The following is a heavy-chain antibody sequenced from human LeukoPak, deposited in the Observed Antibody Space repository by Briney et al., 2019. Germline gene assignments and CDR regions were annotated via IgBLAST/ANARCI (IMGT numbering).Heavy chain of an antibody. V-gene: IGHV4-39*01. CDR1: GGSISSSSYY. J-gene: IGHJ4*02. D-gene: IGHD5-12*01. CDR2: IYYSGST. CDR3: ARSPNSGYDPFDY. Sequence: KPSETLSLTCTVSGGSISSSSYYWGWIRQPPGKGLEWIGSIYYSGSTHYNPSLKSRVTISVDTSKNQFSLKLSSVTAADTAVYYCARSPNSGYDPFDYWGQGTLVTVSS.